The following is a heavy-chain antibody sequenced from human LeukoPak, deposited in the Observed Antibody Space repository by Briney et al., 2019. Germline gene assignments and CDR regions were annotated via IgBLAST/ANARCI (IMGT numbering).Heavy chain of an antibody. CDR1: SGSIPSYW. CDR2: MYYSGST. J-gene: IGHJ6*02. D-gene: IGHD3-10*01. Sequence: SETLSLTCTVSSGSIPSYWWSWIRQPPGEGLEWIGYMYYSGSTNYNPSLKSRVTISIDTSSRQFSLKLSSVTAADTAVYYCASLITMVRGVPLLGMDVWGQGTTVTVSS. CDR3: ASLITMVRGVPLLGMDV. V-gene: IGHV4-59*12.